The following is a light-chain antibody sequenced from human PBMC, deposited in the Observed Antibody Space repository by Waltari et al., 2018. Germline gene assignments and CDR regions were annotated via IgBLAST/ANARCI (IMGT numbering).Light chain of an antibody. J-gene: IGKJ2*01. CDR3: QQYYSYPYT. CDR2: AVS. CDR1: QSVTSY. Sequence: AIRMTQSTSSFSASTGDTVTITCRANQSVTSYLAWYQQKPGRAPKLLLYAVSTLQSGIPSRFSGAGSGTDFTLTINCLQSEDFATYYCQQYYSYPYTFGQGTKLEI. V-gene: IGKV1-8*01.